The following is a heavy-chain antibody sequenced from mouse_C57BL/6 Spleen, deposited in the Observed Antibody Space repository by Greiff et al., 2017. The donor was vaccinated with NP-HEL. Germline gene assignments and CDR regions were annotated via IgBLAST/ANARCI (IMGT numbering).Heavy chain of an antibody. D-gene: IGHD2-4*01. J-gene: IGHJ4*01. CDR3: ARSWDYYDYDGYAMDY. CDR1: GFNIKNTY. V-gene: IGHV14-3*01. Sequence: EVQLQQSVAELVRSGASVKLSCTASGFNIKNTYMHWVKQRPEQGLEWIGRIDPANGNTKYAPKFQGKATITADTPSNTAYLLLSSLTSEDTPIYYCARSWDYYDYDGYAMDYWCQGTSVTVSS. CDR2: IDPANGNT.